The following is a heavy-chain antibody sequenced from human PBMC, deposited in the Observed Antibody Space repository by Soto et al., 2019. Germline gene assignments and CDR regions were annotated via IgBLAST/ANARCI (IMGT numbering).Heavy chain of an antibody. J-gene: IGHJ4*02. CDR3: ARVGVGLAAPRVWPY. V-gene: IGHV1-18*01. CDR2: INPYNGNT. CDR1: GYTFTSYG. Sequence: ASVKVSCKASGYTFTSYGISWVRQAPGQGLEWMAWINPYNGNTKYAEKFLGRVTVTTDTSTATAYMEVRSLTSDDTAVFYCARVGVGLAAPRVWPYWGQGTPVTVSS. D-gene: IGHD6-13*01.